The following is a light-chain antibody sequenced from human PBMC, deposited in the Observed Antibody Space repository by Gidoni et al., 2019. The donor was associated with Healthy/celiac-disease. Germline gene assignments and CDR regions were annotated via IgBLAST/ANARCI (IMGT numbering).Light chain of an antibody. CDR1: QSISSW. Sequence: DIQMTQSPSTLSASVGDRVTITCRASQSISSWLAWYQQKPGKAPKLLIYKASSLESGVPSRFSGSGSGTEFTLTISSLQPDEFATYYCQQYSTFETFGQGTKVEVK. CDR3: QQYSTFET. CDR2: KAS. J-gene: IGKJ1*01. V-gene: IGKV1-5*03.